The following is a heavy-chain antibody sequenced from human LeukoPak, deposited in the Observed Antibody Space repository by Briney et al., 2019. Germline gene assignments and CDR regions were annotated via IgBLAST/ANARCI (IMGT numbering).Heavy chain of an antibody. CDR1: GGSFSGYY. J-gene: IGHJ4*02. V-gene: IGHV4-34*09. Sequence: SETLSLTCAVSGGSFSGYYWSWIRQPPGKGLEWTGEISHSGSANLNPSLKSRVTISMDTSKNQFSLKLTSMTAADTAVYYCARVLWGYYGSGPLDSWGQGTLVTVSS. CDR2: ISHSGSA. CDR3: ARVLWGYYGSGPLDS. D-gene: IGHD3-10*01.